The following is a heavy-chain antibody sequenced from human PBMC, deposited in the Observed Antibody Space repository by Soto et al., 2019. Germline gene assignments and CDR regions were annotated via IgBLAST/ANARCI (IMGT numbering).Heavy chain of an antibody. CDR2: IYYSGST. Sequence: SGTLSLTFTVPGGSISSSSYYWGWIRQPPGKGLEWIGSIYYSGSTYYNPSLKSRVTISVDTSKNQFSLKLSSVTAADTAVYYCARHFPNVDYWGQGTLVTVSS. J-gene: IGHJ4*02. CDR3: ARHFPNVDY. CDR1: GGSISSSSYY. V-gene: IGHV4-39*01.